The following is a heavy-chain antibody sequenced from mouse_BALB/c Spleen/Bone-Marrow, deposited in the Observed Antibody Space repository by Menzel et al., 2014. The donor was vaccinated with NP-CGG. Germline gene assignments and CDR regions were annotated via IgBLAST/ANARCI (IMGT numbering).Heavy chain of an antibody. CDR1: GFTFTSYW. CDR3: SRGLLGLDY. J-gene: IGHJ2*01. Sequence: QVQLQQPGAELVKPGASVKLSCMASGFTFTSYWIHWVKQRPGQGLEWIGWIYPGNVNTKYNEKFKGKATLTADKSSSTAYMQLSSLTSEDSAVYYCSRGLLGLDYWGQGTTLTVSS. V-gene: IGHV1S81*02. D-gene: IGHD1-2*01. CDR2: IYPGNVNT.